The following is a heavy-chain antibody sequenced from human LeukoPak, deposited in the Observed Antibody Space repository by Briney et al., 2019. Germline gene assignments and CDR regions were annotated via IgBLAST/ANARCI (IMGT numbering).Heavy chain of an antibody. CDR2: ISGRSGST. Sequence: PGGSLRLSCAASGFTFSSYAMSWVRQAPGRGLEWVSTISGRSGSTDYTDSVKGRFTISSDNSKNTLYLQMNSLRAEDTAVYYCAKDPVNWGQDSGAFDIWGQGTMVTVSS. CDR3: AKDPVNWGQDSGAFDI. D-gene: IGHD3-16*01. V-gene: IGHV3-23*01. J-gene: IGHJ3*02. CDR1: GFTFSSYA.